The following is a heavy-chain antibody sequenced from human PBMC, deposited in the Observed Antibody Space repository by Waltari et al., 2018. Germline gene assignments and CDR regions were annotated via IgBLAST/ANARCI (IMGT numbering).Heavy chain of an antibody. V-gene: IGHV4-59*01. Sequence: QVQLQESGPGLVKPSETLSLTCSVSGSSISLYYWNWIRQSPGKGLEGIGNVYYTGRTKHTPSLKSRVIISVDTSKSQFSLMLRSVTAADTATYYCARLRREYDYDGMDVWGQGTAITVSS. J-gene: IGHJ6*02. CDR3: ARLRREYDYDGMDV. CDR2: VYYTGRT. CDR1: GSSISLYY.